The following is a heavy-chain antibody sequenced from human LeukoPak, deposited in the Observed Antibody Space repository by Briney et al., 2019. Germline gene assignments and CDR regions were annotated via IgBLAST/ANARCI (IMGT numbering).Heavy chain of an antibody. CDR1: GFTFSSYG. J-gene: IGHJ4*02. CDR3: AKDYSDYYDSLYYFDY. CDR2: IRYDGSNK. V-gene: IGHV3-30*02. Sequence: GGSLRLSCAVSGFTFSSYGMHWVRQAPGKGLEWVAFIRYDGSNKYYADSVKGRFTISRDNSKNTLYLQMNSLRAEDTAVYYCAKDYSDYYDSLYYFDYWGQGTLVTVSS. D-gene: IGHD3-22*01.